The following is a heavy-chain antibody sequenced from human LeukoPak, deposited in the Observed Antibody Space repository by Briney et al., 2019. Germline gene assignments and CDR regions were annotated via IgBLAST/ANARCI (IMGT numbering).Heavy chain of an antibody. D-gene: IGHD3-22*01. V-gene: IGHV1-2*02. CDR2: INPNSGGT. CDR1: GYTFTGYY. CDR3: ARVGYYDSSGYWY. J-gene: IGHJ4*02. Sequence: ASVKVSCKASGYTFTGYYMHWVRQAPGQGLEWMGWINPNSGGTNYAQKFQGRVTMTRDTSISTAYMELSRLRSVDTAVYYCARVGYYDSSGYWYWGQGTLVTVSS.